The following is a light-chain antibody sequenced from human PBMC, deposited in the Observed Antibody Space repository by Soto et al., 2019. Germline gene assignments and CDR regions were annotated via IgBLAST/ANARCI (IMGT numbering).Light chain of an antibody. CDR2: EVS. CDR1: SSDVGGSDY. J-gene: IGLJ1*01. CDR3: KSYTSSTAYV. Sequence: QSVLTQPASVSGSPGQSITISCTGTSSDVGGSDYVAWYQQYPGNAPKLLIYEVSHRPSGVSYRVSGSKSGNTASLTNSGLQAEDEADYYCKSYTSSTAYVVGTGTKLTVL. V-gene: IGLV2-14*01.